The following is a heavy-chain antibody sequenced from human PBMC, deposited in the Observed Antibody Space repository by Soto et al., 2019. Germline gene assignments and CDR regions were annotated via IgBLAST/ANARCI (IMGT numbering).Heavy chain of an antibody. CDR2: ISATSAYT. Sequence: GGSLRLSCVASGFTFNDYYMSWIRQAPGKGLEWLSYISATSAYTNYAESVKGRFTISRDNAQNSLYLQMNSLRAEDTALYYCAITPRSSYGPFDYWGRGTLVTVSS. V-gene: IGHV3-11*06. J-gene: IGHJ4*02. D-gene: IGHD5-18*01. CDR1: GFTFNDYY. CDR3: AITPRSSYGPFDY.